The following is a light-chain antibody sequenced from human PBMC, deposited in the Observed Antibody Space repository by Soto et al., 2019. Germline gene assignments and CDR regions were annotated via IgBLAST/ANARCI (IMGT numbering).Light chain of an antibody. CDR1: QTVSSRS. V-gene: IGKV3-20*01. J-gene: IGKJ2*01. CDR3: QQLNSDPPYT. Sequence: EIVLTQSPGTLSLSPGDRATLSCRASQTVSSRSLAWYQQKPGQAPRLVIHSTSTRAAGIPDRFSGSGSGTDFTLTISRLEPEDFAVYYCQQLNSDPPYTLGQGTKLEMK. CDR2: STS.